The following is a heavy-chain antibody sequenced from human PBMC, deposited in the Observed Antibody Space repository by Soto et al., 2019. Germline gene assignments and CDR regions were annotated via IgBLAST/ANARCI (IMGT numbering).Heavy chain of an antibody. V-gene: IGHV1-69*02. J-gene: IGHJ6*02. CDR2: IIPILGIA. D-gene: IGHD2-21*02. CDR3: ARSYCAGDCYPPHSYYYGMDV. Sequence: QVQLVQSGAEVKKPGSSVKVSCKASVGTFSSYTISWVRQAPGQGLEWMGRIIPILGIANYAQKFQGRVTIPADNSTSTAYMELSSLSSAATAVYSCARSYCAGDCYPPHSYYYGMDVCGQATTVTVSS. CDR1: VGTFSSYT.